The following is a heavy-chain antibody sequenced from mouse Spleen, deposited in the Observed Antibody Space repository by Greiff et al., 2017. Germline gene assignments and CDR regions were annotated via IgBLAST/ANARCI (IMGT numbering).Heavy chain of an antibody. Sequence: QVHVKQSGAELVKPGASVKMSCKASGYTFTSYWITWVKQRPGQGLEWIGDIYPGSGSTNYNEKFKSKATLTVDTSSSTAYMQLSSLTSEDSAVYYCARGTTVVEYWGQGTTLTVSS. J-gene: IGHJ2*01. D-gene: IGHD1-1*01. CDR1: GYTFTSYW. CDR2: IYPGSGST. CDR3: ARGTTVVEY. V-gene: IGHV1-55*01.